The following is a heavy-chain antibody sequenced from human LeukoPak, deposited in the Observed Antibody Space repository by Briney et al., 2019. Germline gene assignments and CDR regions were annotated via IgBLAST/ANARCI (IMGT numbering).Heavy chain of an antibody. CDR2: INHSGST. CDR3: ARDLGKLDAFDI. Sequence: SETLSLTCAVYGGSFNGYYWSWIRQPPGKGLEWIGEINHSGSTNYNPSLKSRVTISVDTSKNQFSLKLSSVTAADTAVYYCARDLGKLDAFDIWGQGTMVTVSS. CDR1: GGSFNGYY. V-gene: IGHV4-34*01. J-gene: IGHJ3*02. D-gene: IGHD3-16*01.